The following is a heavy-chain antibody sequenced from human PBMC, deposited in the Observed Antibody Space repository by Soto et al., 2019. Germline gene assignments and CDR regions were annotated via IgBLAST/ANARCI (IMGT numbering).Heavy chain of an antibody. V-gene: IGHV5-51*01. CDR1: GYSFTSYW. J-gene: IGHJ6*02. Sequence: GESLKISCKGSGYSFTSYWIGWVRQMPGKGLEWMGIIYPGDSDTRYSPSFQGQVTISADKSIXTAXXXXXXXXXXXXAMYYCARRLIVATGMDVWGQGTTVTVSS. CDR3: ARRLIVATGMDV. CDR2: IYPGDSDT. D-gene: IGHD5-12*01.